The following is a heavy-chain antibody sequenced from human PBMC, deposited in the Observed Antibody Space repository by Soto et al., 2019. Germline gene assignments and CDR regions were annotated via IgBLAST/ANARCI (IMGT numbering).Heavy chain of an antibody. CDR2: VHHSWGS. CDR1: GGSISSYY. Sequence: QVQLQESGPGLVKPSETLSLSCTVSGGSISSYYWSWFRQSPGKRMEWIGYVHHSWGSSYNPSLQSRFAISLDTSRSQCSLMVTSATAPDSAVEYCARQGSGPLHGLVDVWGQGTTVTVSS. J-gene: IGHJ6*02. D-gene: IGHD1-26*01. V-gene: IGHV4-59*03. CDR3: ARQGSGPLHGLVDV.